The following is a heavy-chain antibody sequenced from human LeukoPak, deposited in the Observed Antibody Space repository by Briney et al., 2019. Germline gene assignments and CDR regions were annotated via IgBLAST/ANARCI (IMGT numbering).Heavy chain of an antibody. J-gene: IGHJ4*02. Sequence: EGSLRLSCAASGFTFSSYWMSWVRQAPGKRLEWVANMNIDGSEKYYADSAKGRFTISRDNARNSVYLQMNSLRVEDTAVYHCARDPVEWELLLDYWGQGTLVTVSS. D-gene: IGHD1-26*01. CDR1: GFTFSSYW. V-gene: IGHV3-7*01. CDR3: ARDPVEWELLLDY. CDR2: MNIDGSEK.